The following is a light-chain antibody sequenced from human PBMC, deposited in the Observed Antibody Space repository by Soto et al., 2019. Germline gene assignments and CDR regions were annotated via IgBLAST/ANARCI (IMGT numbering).Light chain of an antibody. Sequence: QSVLTQPPSASGSPGQSVTISCTGTSRDVGGYNYVSWYQQHPGKAPKLMIYEVSKRPSGVPDRFSGSKSGNTASLTVSGLQAEDEADYYCSSYSGRNNVVFGGGTKVTVL. V-gene: IGLV2-8*01. CDR3: SSYSGRNNVV. J-gene: IGLJ2*01. CDR2: EVS. CDR1: SRDVGGYNY.